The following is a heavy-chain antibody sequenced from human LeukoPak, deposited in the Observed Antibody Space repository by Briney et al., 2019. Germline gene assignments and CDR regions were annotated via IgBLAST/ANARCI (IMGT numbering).Heavy chain of an antibody. D-gene: IGHD3-22*01. CDR2: IYSGGST. V-gene: IGHV3-53*01. CDR3: ARVNTYYYDSSGYYYFDY. Sequence: GGSLRLSCAASGFTVSSNYMSWVRQAPGKGLEWVSVIYSGGSTYYADSVKGRFTISRDNSKNTLYLQMNSLRAEDTAVYYCARVNTYYYDSSGYYYFDYWGQGTLVTVSS. J-gene: IGHJ4*02. CDR1: GFTVSSNY.